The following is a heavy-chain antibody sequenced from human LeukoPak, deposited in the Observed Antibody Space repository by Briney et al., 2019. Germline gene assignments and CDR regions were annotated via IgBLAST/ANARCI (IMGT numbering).Heavy chain of an antibody. D-gene: IGHD2-15*01. CDR2: ICYSGST. CDR3: ARVALVAATMGYYYGMDV. Sequence: SETLSLTCTVSGGSISSYYWSWIRQPPGKGLEWIGYICYSGSTNYNPSLKNRVTISVDTSKNQFSLKLSSVTAADTAVYYCARVALVAATMGYYYGMDVWGKGTTVTVSS. CDR1: GGSISSYY. V-gene: IGHV4-59*01. J-gene: IGHJ6*04.